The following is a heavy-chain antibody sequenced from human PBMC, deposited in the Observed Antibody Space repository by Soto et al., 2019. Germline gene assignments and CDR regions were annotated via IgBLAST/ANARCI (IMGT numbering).Heavy chain of an antibody. V-gene: IGHV3-33*01. CDR1: GFSFSSYG. J-gene: IGHJ6*02. D-gene: IGHD3-10*01. CDR2: IWYDGSKT. Sequence: QVQLVESGGGVVQPGGSLRLSCAASGFSFSSYGMHWVRQAPGMGLEWVAGIWYDGSKTYQADSVKGRFTISRDNSKNTMYLEMNSLRVEDTAVYYCARELLYGKGSYNFHYYGMDFWGQGTTVTVSS. CDR3: ARELLYGKGSYNFHYYGMDF.